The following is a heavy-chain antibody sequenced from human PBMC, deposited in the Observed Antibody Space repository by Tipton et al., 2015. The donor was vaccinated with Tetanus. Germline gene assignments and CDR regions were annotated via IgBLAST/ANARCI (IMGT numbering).Heavy chain of an antibody. CDR1: GGSISTRNYF. Sequence: GLVKPSETLSLTCTVSGGSISTRNYFWGWIRQAPGKGLEWIGEINHSGNTNHNPSLKSRVTLSVDTSKNQFSLKLNSVTAADTAVYYCARDERYGDYAYWGQGALVTVSS. D-gene: IGHD4-17*01. CDR2: INHSGNT. V-gene: IGHV4-39*07. CDR3: ARDERYGDYAY. J-gene: IGHJ4*02.